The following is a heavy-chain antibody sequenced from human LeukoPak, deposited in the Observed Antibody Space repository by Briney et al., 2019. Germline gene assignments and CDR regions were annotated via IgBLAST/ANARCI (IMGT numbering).Heavy chain of an antibody. Sequence: SQTLSLTCAISGDSVSSKSASWNWIRQSPSRGLEWLGRTYYRSKWYNDYAVSVKSRITINPDTSKNQFSLQLNSVTPEDTAVYYCARDLAASGGAKDYWGQGTLVTVSS. CDR2: TYYRSKWYN. D-gene: IGHD1-26*01. CDR1: GDSVSSKSAS. CDR3: ARDLAASGGAKDY. V-gene: IGHV6-1*01. J-gene: IGHJ4*02.